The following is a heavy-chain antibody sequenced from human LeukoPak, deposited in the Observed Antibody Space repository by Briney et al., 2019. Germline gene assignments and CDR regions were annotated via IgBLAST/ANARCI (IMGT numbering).Heavy chain of an antibody. CDR1: GFTFSSYW. Sequence: GGSLRLSCAASGFTFSSYWMHWVRQAPGKGLVWVSRINSDGRSTSHADSVKGRFTISRDNAKNTLYLQMNSLKTEDTAVCYCITLGYCSSTSCQGSFDYWGQGTLVTVSS. CDR3: ITLGYCSSTSCQGSFDY. D-gene: IGHD2-2*01. CDR2: INSDGRST. J-gene: IGHJ4*02. V-gene: IGHV3-74*01.